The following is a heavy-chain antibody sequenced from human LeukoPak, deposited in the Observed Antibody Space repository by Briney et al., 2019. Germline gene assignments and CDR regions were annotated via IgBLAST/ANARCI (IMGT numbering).Heavy chain of an antibody. D-gene: IGHD1-26*01. CDR3: AAYSGSYGRVDY. CDR1: GFTFTSSA. J-gene: IGHJ4*02. CDR2: IVVGSGNT. V-gene: IGHV1-58*01. Sequence: GASVKVSCKASGFTFTSSAVQWVRLARGQRLEWIGWIVVGSGNTNYAQKFQERVTITRDMSTSTAYMELSSLRSEDTAVYYCAAYSGSYGRVDYWGQGTLVTVSS.